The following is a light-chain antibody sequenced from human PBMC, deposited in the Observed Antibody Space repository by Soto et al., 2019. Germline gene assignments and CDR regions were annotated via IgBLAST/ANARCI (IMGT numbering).Light chain of an antibody. CDR3: QQYNSFPWT. Sequence: DIQMTQSPSTLSTSVGDSLTITCRASQSISSWLAWYQQKPGKAPKLLIYKASSLESGVPSRFSSSGSGKEFTLTISSLQPDDLASYFGQQYNSFPWTFGQGTNVEI. CDR1: QSISSW. J-gene: IGKJ1*01. V-gene: IGKV1-5*03. CDR2: KAS.